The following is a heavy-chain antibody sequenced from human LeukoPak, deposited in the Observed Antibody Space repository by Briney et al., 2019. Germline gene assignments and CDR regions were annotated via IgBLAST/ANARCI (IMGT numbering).Heavy chain of an antibody. D-gene: IGHD3-22*01. CDR2: LYTSGST. V-gene: IGHV4-4*07. CDR3: ARDRVESSGYYYYYGMDV. CDR1: GGSISTYY. Sequence: SETLSLTCTVSGGSISTYYWSWIRQPAGKGLEWIGRLYTSGSTHYNPSLKSRLTMSADTSTNQFSLKLRPVTAADTAVYYCARDRVESSGYYYYYGMDVWGQGTTVTVSS. J-gene: IGHJ6*02.